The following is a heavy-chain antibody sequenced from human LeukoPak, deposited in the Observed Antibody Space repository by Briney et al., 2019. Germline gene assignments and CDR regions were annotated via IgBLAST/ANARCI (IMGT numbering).Heavy chain of an antibody. CDR3: ARDRNYDSSGYYYPYFDY. V-gene: IGHV3-30*03. Sequence: GGSLRLSCAASGFTFSSYGMHWVRQAPGKGLEWVAVISYDGSNEYYADSVKGRFTISRDNSKNTLYLQMNSLRAEDTALYYCARDRNYDSSGYYYPYFDYWGQGTLVTVSS. CDR1: GFTFSSYG. D-gene: IGHD3-22*01. CDR2: ISYDGSNE. J-gene: IGHJ4*02.